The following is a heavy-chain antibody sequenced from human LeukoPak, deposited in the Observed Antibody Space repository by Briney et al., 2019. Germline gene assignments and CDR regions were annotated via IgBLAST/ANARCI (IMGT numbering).Heavy chain of an antibody. Sequence: GASVMVSCKTSGYTFTDYYIHWVRQAPGQGLEWMGWIDPNSGGTNYAQKFQGRVTMTSDTSISTAYMELSSLRSDDTAVYYCARDPRDGYNCPFDYWGQGTLVTVSS. J-gene: IGHJ4*02. D-gene: IGHD5-24*01. CDR2: IDPNSGGT. CDR3: ARDPRDGYNCPFDY. V-gene: IGHV1-2*02. CDR1: GYTFTDYY.